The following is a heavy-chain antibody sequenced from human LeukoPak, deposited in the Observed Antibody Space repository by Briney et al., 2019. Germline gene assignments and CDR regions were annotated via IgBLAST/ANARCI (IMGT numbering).Heavy chain of an antibody. D-gene: IGHD4-17*01. CDR1: GYSISSGYY. J-gene: IGHJ6*03. CDR3: ARGTVTTSSDRPYYYYYMDV. CDR2: IYHSGST. V-gene: IGHV4-38-2*02. Sequence: SETLSLTCTVSGYSISSGYYWGWIRQPPGKGLEWIGSIYHSGSTYYNPSLKSRVTISVDTSKNQFSLKLSSVTAADTAVYYCARGTVTTSSDRPYYYYYMDVWGKGTTVTISS.